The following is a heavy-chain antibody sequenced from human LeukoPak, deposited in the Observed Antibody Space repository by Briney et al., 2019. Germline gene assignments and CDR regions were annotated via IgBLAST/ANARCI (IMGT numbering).Heavy chain of an antibody. CDR3: ARNHRLHH. J-gene: IGHJ5*02. CDR1: GFTFDTYW. CDR2: INADGKST. Sequence: GGSLRLSRAASGFTFDTYWMHWVRLVPGKGLVWVSRINADGKSTAYADSVKGRFTISRDNTKNTLFLQMDSLRVEDTAVYYCARNHRLHHWGQGTLVIVSS. V-gene: IGHV3-74*01.